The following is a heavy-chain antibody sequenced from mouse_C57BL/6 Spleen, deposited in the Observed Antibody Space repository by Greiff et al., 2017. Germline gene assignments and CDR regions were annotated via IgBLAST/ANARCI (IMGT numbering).Heavy chain of an antibody. D-gene: IGHD1-1*01. CDR3: AREGLITTVVPFAY. V-gene: IGHV1-20*01. J-gene: IGHJ3*01. Sequence: VQLQQSGPELVKPGDSVKISCKASGYSFTGYFMNWVMQSHGKSLEWIGRINPYNGDTFYNQKFKGKATLTVDKSSSTAHMELRSLTSEDSAVYYCAREGLITTVVPFAYWGQGTLVTVSA. CDR1: GYSFTGYF. CDR2: INPYNGDT.